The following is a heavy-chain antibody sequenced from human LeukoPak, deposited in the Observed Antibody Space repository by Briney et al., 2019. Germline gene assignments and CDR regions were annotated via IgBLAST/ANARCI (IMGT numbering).Heavy chain of an antibody. D-gene: IGHD2-2*01. V-gene: IGHV3-30*02. J-gene: IGHJ4*02. CDR3: AKGDCSSISCPGPLN. Sequence: GGSLRLSCAASTFTFSTYGMHWVRQAPGKGLEWVSFTRYDGSQKYYADSVKGRFIISRDNSKNTLYLQMNSLRAEDTSVYYCAKGDCSSISCPGPLNWGQGTLVTVYS. CDR1: TFTFSTYG. CDR2: TRYDGSQK.